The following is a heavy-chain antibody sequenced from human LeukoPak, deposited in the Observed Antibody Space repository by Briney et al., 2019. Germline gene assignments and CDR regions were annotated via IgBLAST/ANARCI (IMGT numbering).Heavy chain of an antibody. J-gene: IGHJ5*02. V-gene: IGHV3-7*01. CDR2: IDENGSGK. Sequence: GGSLRLSCAASGFTFSTYLMSWVRQAPGKGLEWVGNIDENGSGKYFVDSVKGRFTMSRDNAKNTLYLQMNSLRAEDTAVYYCARVIDYYDNWFDPWGQGTLVTVSS. CDR1: GFTFSTYL. CDR3: ARVIDYYDNWFDP. D-gene: IGHD3-22*01.